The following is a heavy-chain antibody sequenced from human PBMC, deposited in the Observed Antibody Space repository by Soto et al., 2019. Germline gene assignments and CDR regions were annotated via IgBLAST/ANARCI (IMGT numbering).Heavy chain of an antibody. D-gene: IGHD3-3*01. CDR1: GGSISSSSYY. CDR2: IYYSGST. V-gene: IGHV4-39*01. CDR3: ARQPITIFGVVAQGGWFDP. Sequence: SETLSLTCTVSGGSISSSSYYWGWIRQPPGKGLEWIGSIYYSGSTYYNPSLKSRVTISVDTSKNQFSLKLSSVTAADTAVYYCARQPITIFGVVAQGGWFDPWGQGTLVTVSS. J-gene: IGHJ5*02.